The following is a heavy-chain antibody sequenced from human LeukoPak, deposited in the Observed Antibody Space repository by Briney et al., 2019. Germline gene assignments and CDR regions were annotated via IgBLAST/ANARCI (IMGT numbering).Heavy chain of an antibody. V-gene: IGHV3-7*04. CDR3: ARDYYYDSSGYYSFDAFDI. CDR1: GFTFSSYW. Sequence: GGSLRLSCAASGFTFSSYWMSWVRQAPGKGLEWVANIKQDGSEKYYVDSVKGRFTISRDNAKNSLYLQMNSLRAEDTAVYYCARDYYYDSSGYYSFDAFDIWGQGTMVTVS. CDR2: IKQDGSEK. D-gene: IGHD3-22*01. J-gene: IGHJ3*02.